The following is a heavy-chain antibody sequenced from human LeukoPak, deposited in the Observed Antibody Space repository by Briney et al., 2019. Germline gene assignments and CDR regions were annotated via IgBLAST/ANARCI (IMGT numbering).Heavy chain of an antibody. D-gene: IGHD5-18*01. V-gene: IGHV3-23*01. CDR2: ISGSGGST. J-gene: IGHJ6*03. CDR3: AKGTGRGYPVLGYYYYYMDV. CDR1: GFTFSDYT. Sequence: GGSPRLSCAASGFTFSDYTLNWVRQAPGKGLEWVSAISGSGGSTYYADSVKGRFTISRDSSKNTLYLQMNSLRAEDTAVYYCAKGTGRGYPVLGYYYYYMDVWGKGTTVTVSS.